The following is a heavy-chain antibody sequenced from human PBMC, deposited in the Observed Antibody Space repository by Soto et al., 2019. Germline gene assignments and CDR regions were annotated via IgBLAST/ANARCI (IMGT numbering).Heavy chain of an antibody. D-gene: IGHD4-17*01. Sequence: VQLLESGGGLVQPGGSLRLSCAASGFTFINYGMTWVRQAPGKGLEWVSSMSGSGDSTNYADPVKGRFTIYRDNSKNTLYLQMNSLRAEDTAVYYCAKSDNGYDLHPHPVDYWGQGTLVIVSS. CDR1: GFTFINYG. CDR2: MSGSGDST. J-gene: IGHJ4*02. V-gene: IGHV3-23*01. CDR3: AKSDNGYDLHPHPVDY.